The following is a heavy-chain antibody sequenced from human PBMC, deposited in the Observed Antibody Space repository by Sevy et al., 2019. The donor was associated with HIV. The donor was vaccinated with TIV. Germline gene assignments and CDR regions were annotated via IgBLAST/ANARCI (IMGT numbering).Heavy chain of an antibody. Sequence: GGSLRLSCGASGFNFGSCAMNWVRQAPGKGLEWVSAVSGGSGTTYYADSVRGRFTISRDNSKNTVTLQMNSLRDGDTAVYYCAKDRIGCNRIPDYWGQGILVTVSS. CDR3: AKDRIGCNRIPDY. CDR1: GFNFGSCA. J-gene: IGHJ4*02. D-gene: IGHD2-8*01. V-gene: IGHV3-23*01. CDR2: VSGGSGTT.